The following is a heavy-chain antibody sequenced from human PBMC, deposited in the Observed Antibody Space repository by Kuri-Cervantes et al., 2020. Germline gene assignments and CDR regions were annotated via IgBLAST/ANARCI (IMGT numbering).Heavy chain of an antibody. J-gene: IGHJ4*02. CDR2: IYHSGST. CDR1: GGSISSSNW. CDR3: ARAGKYYDFGSGYYFDY. Sequence: SCAVSGGSISSSNWWSWVRQPPGKGLEWIGEIYHSGSTNYNPSLKSRVTISVDTSKNQFSLKLSSVTAADTAVYYCARAGKYYDFGSGYYFDYWGQGTLVTVSS. V-gene: IGHV4-4*02. D-gene: IGHD3-3*01.